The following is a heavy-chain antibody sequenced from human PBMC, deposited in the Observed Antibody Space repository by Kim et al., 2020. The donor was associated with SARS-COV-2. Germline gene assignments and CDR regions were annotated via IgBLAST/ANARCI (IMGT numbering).Heavy chain of an antibody. Sequence: GGSLRLSCASFGFSFSNYAMFWVRQAPGKGLERVALISYDGTNKDYADSVKGRFTISRDNSKSTLYLQMNSLRVADTAVYFCARKPTTISWSYDFEYWGQGTLVTVSS. CDR2: ISYDGTNK. CDR3: ARKPTTISWSYDFEY. J-gene: IGHJ4*01. V-gene: IGHV3-30*04. D-gene: IGHD6-13*01. CDR1: GFSFSNYA.